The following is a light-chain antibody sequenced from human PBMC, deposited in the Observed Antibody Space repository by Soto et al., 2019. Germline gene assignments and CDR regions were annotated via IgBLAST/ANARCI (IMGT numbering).Light chain of an antibody. V-gene: IGLV1-51*01. CDR2: EDN. Sequence: QSVLTQPPSVSAAPGQKVTIYCSGSSSNIGSNFVSWYQQLPGTAPKLLIYEDNKRPSGIPDRFSGSKSGTSATLGITGLQTGDEADYYCGSWDSSLSAYVFGTGTKVTVL. CDR1: SSNIGSNF. J-gene: IGLJ1*01. CDR3: GSWDSSLSAYV.